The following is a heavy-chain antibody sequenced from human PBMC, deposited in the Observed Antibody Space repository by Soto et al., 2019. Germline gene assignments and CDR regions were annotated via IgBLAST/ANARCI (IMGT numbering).Heavy chain of an antibody. J-gene: IGHJ3*02. CDR2: IYYSGST. V-gene: IGHV4-59*08. CDR3: ARRYSSAFDI. Sequence: SETLSLTCTVSGGSISSYYWSWIRQPPGKGLEWIGYIYYSGSTNYNPSLKSRVTISVDTSKNQFSLKLSSVTAADTAVYYCARRYSSAFDIWGQGTVVTVSS. CDR1: GGSISSYY. D-gene: IGHD6-13*01.